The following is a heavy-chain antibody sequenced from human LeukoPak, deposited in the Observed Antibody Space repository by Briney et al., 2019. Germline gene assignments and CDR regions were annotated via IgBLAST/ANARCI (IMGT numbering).Heavy chain of an antibody. D-gene: IGHD3-22*01. CDR1: GYTFTSYG. CDR2: ISAYNGNT. V-gene: IGHV1-18*01. CDR3: AREVPYDSSRYYQPFDY. J-gene: IGHJ4*02. Sequence: ASVKGSCKASGYTFTSYGISWGRQAPGQRPEWVGWISAYNGNTNYAQKLQGRVTMTTDTSTSTAYMELRSLRSDDTAVYYCAREVPYDSSRYYQPFDYWGQGTLVTVSS.